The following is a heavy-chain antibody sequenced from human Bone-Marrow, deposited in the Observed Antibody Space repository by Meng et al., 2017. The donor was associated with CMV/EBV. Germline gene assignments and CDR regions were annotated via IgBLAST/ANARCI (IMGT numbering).Heavy chain of an antibody. D-gene: IGHD3-10*01. J-gene: IGHJ4*02. Sequence: GGSLRLSCAASGFTFSSYAMHWVRQAPGKGLEWVAVISYDGSNKYYADSVKGRFTISRDNSKNTLYLQMNSLRAEDTAVYYCAKDYGSGSWYLDYWGQGTLVTCSS. CDR3: AKDYGSGSWYLDY. V-gene: IGHV3-30-3*01. CDR2: ISYDGSNK. CDR1: GFTFSSYA.